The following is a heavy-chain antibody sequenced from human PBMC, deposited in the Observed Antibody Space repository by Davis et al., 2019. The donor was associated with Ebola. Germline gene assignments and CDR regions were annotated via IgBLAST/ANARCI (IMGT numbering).Heavy chain of an antibody. CDR2: ISASGGST. Sequence: PGGSLRLSCTDSGFTFSVYAMSWVRQAPGKGLEWVSTISASGGSTWYADSVKGRFTISRDNSKNTVYLQMNSLRVEDTAVYYCAKESRVDYNLDAFDKWGQGTTVTV. V-gene: IGHV3-23*01. J-gene: IGHJ3*02. D-gene: IGHD5-24*01. CDR3: AKESRVDYNLDAFDK. CDR1: GFTFSVYA.